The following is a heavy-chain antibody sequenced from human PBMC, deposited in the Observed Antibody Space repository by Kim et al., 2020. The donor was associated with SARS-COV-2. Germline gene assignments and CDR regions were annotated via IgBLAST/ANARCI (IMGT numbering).Heavy chain of an antibody. D-gene: IGHD6-19*01. Sequence: FTISRDNAKNSLYLQMNSLRAEDTAVYYCAKLQGEVATIFRIAVAGPFDYWGQGTLVTVSS. V-gene: IGHV3-11*03. J-gene: IGHJ4*02. CDR3: AKLQGEVATIFRIAVAGPFDY.